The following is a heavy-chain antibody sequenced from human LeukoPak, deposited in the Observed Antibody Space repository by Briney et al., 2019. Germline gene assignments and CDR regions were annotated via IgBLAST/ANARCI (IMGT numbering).Heavy chain of an antibody. V-gene: IGHV4-61*08. CDR2: IYYSGST. Sequence: SETLSLTCTVSGGSISSGGYYWSWIRQPPGKGLEWIGYIYYSGSTNYNPSLKSRVTISVDTSKNQFSLKLSSVTAADTAVYYCARAELGPTGGNDAFDIWGQGTMVTVSS. D-gene: IGHD7-27*01. CDR1: GGSISSGGYY. J-gene: IGHJ3*02. CDR3: ARAELGPTGGNDAFDI.